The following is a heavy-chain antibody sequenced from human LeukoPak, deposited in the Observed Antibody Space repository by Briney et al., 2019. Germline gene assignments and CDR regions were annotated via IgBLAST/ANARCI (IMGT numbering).Heavy chain of an antibody. CDR2: ISSGSSFI. J-gene: IGHJ4*02. CDR1: GFAFSTYS. V-gene: IGHV3-21*01. Sequence: GGSLRLSCAASGFAFSTYSMNWVRQAPGKGLEWVSSISSGSSFIYYADSVKGRFTISRDNAKNSLFLQMNSLRAEDTAVYYCARESSGYFYWGQGTLVTVSS. CDR3: ARESSGYFY. D-gene: IGHD3-22*01.